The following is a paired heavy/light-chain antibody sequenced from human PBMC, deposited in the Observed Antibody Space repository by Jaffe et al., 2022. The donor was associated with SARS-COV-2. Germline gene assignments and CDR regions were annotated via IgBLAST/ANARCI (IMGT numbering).Heavy chain of an antibody. Sequence: EVQLVESGGGLVKPGGSLRLSCAASAFTFTNAWLSWVRQAPGKGLEWVGRIKKKTDGETTDYAAPVKGRFTISRDDSNNTLYLQMNSLKTEDTAVYYCTSYYYDGSAYSHWGQGTLVTVSS. V-gene: IGHV3-15*01. J-gene: IGHJ4*02. CDR3: TSYYYDGSAYSH. D-gene: IGHD3-22*01. CDR2: IKKKTDGETT. CDR1: AFTFTNAW.
Light chain of an antibody. CDR3: AAWDDSLSVRV. CDR1: SSNIGSNY. V-gene: IGLV1-47*01. Sequence: QSVLTQPPSASGTPGQRVTISCSGSSSNIGSNYVYWYQQLPGTAPQLLIYRNNQRPSGVPDRFSGSKSGTSASLAISGLRSEDEADYYCAAWDDSLSVRVFGGGTKLTVL. J-gene: IGLJ3*02. CDR2: RNN.